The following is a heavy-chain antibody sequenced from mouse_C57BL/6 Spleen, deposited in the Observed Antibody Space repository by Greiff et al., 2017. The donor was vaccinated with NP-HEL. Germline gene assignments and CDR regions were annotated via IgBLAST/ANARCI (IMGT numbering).Heavy chain of an antibody. Sequence: VKLVESGPGLVAPSQSLSITCTVSGFSLTSYGVDWVRQPPGKGLEWLGVIWGGGSTNYNSALMSRLSISKDNSKSQVFLKMNSRQTDDTAMYYCAKRGANWDKTYYAMDYWGQGTSVTVSS. D-gene: IGHD4-1*01. V-gene: IGHV2-9*01. CDR2: IWGGGST. CDR1: GFSLTSYG. CDR3: AKRGANWDKTYYAMDY. J-gene: IGHJ4*01.